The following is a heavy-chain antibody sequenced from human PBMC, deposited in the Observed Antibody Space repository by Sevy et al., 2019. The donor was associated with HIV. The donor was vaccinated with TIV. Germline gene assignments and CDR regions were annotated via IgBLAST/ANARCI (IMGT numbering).Heavy chain of an antibody. V-gene: IGHV1-8*01. CDR1: GYTFTNYE. D-gene: IGHD3-10*01. J-gene: IGHJ4*02. CDR3: ARDEQRPYYYGSGNMGH. Sequence: ASVKVSCKASGYTFTNYEINWVRQATGQGLEWMRWMNPSSGKTGYAPQFHGRVTMTRNSSLKIAYLELSGLRSDDTAVYYCARDEQRPYYYGSGNMGHWGQGTLVTVSS. CDR2: MNPSSGKT.